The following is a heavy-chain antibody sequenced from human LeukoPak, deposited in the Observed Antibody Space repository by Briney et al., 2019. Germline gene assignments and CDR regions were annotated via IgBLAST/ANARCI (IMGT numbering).Heavy chain of an antibody. D-gene: IGHD4-11*01. CDR2: ISYDGSNK. CDR3: YSNSTTNGMDV. V-gene: IGHV3-30-3*01. CDR1: GFTFSSYA. J-gene: IGHJ6*02. Sequence: QPGGSLRLSCAASGFTFSSYAMPWVRQAPGKGLEWVAVISYDGSNKYYADSVKGRFTISRDNSKNTLYLQMNSLRAEDTAVYYCYSNSTTNGMDVWGQGTTVAVSS.